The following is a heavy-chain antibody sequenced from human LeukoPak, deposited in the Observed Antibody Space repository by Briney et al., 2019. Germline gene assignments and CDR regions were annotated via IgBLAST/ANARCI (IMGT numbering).Heavy chain of an antibody. CDR2: IPVVGGNT. CDR1: GFTFSNYG. CDR3: ARDCCSGGGPLDI. V-gene: IGHV3-23*01. J-gene: IGHJ4*02. D-gene: IGHD2-15*01. Sequence: AGSLRLSCAASGFTFSNYGMAWVRQAPGKGLEWVSTIPVVGGNTHYADSVEGRCTISRQDSNNALHLQLNRLRAEDTAIYYCARDCCSGGGPLDIWGQGTLVTVSS.